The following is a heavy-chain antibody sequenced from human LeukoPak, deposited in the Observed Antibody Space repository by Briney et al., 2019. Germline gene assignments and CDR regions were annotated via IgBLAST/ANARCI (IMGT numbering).Heavy chain of an antibody. J-gene: IGHJ4*02. V-gene: IGHV1-18*01. D-gene: IGHD3-22*01. Sequence: ASVKVSCKASDYTFSSYGISWVRQAPGQGLEWMGWISAYNGNTNYAQKFQGRVTMTTDTSTSTAYVELRSLRSEDTAVYCCATLGGAMVRGVYQGAPSTYYYDSSGYQATSHFDYWGQGTLVTVSS. CDR2: ISAYNGNT. CDR1: DYTFSSYG. CDR3: ATLGGAMVRGVYQGAPSTYYYDSSGYQATSHFDY.